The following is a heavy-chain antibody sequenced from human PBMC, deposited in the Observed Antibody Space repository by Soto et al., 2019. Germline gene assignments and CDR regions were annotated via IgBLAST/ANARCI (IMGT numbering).Heavy chain of an antibody. J-gene: IGHJ4*02. V-gene: IGHV4-31*03. D-gene: IGHD6-19*01. CDR1: GGSISSGGYY. CDR2: SYYSGTT. Sequence: SETLSLTCTVSGGSISSGGYYWTWIRQHPGKGLEWIGYSYYSGTTYYNPSLKSRVSISVDTSKNQFSLKLSSVTAADTAVYYCARGGGPRVAVAGLLDYWGQGTLVTVSS. CDR3: ARGGGPRVAVAGLLDY.